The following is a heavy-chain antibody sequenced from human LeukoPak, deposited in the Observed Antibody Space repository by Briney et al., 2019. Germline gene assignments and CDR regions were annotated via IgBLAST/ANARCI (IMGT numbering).Heavy chain of an antibody. CDR2: LSGGGSDT. J-gene: IGHJ6*03. D-gene: IGHD3-3*01. V-gene: IGHV3-23*01. Sequence: PGGSLRLSCAASGFTFRNYAMTWVRQVPGKGLEWVSSLSGGGSDTYYADSVKGRFTISRDNSKNTLYLQMNSLRAGDTAVYYCAKGITIFGIDYYYMDVWGKGTTVTVSS. CDR3: AKGITIFGIDYYYMDV. CDR1: GFTFRNYA.